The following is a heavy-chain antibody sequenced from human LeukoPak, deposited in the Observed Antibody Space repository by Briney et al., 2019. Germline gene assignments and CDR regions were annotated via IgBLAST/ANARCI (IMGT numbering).Heavy chain of an antibody. CDR2: ISWNSASV. V-gene: IGHV3-9*01. Sequence: GGSLRLSCEASGFTFDDYGMHWVRQAPGKGLEWVSSISWNSASVGYVDSAKGRFTISRDNAKKTLYLQMNSLGAEDTALYYCAKDYGYSSSWYDYWGQGTLVTVSS. J-gene: IGHJ4*02. CDR3: AKDYGYSSSWYDY. D-gene: IGHD6-13*01. CDR1: GFTFDDYG.